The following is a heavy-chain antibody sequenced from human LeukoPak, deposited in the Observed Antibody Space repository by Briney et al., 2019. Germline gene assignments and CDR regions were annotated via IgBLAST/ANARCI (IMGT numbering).Heavy chain of an antibody. CDR1: GFTFSSYS. CDR3: ARDNSCDY. D-gene: IGHD4-23*01. Sequence: PGGSLRLSCAASGFTFSSYSMNWVRQAPGKGLEWVSSNSSSSSYIYYADSVKGRFTISRDDAKNSLYLQMNSLRAEDTAVYYCARDNSCDYWGQGTLVTVSS. CDR2: NSSSSSYI. J-gene: IGHJ4*02. V-gene: IGHV3-21*01.